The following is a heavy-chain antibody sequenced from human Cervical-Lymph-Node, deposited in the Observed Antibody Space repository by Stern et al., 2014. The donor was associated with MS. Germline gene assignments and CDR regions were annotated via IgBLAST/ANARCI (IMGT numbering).Heavy chain of an antibody. CDR1: GYTFTTYY. V-gene: IGHV1-46*01. J-gene: IGHJ4*02. CDR3: AIDFSARELGVLPY. CDR2: INPNGGST. D-gene: IGHD1-26*01. Sequence: VQLEESGAEVKKPGASVKVSCKASGYTFTTYYMHWVRQAPGKGLEWMGIINPNGGSTDYAQRFKGRVTMTMDTSTSTVYMELSSLRSEDTAVYYFAIDFSARELGVLPYWGQGTLVTVSS.